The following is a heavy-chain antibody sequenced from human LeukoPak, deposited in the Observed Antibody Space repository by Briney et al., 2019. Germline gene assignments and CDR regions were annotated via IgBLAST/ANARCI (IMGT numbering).Heavy chain of an antibody. CDR2: FDPEDGET. D-gene: IGHD6-19*01. J-gene: IGHJ4*02. Sequence: ASVKVSCKVSGYTLTELSMHWVRQAPGKGLEWMGGFDPEDGETIYAQKFQGRVTMTEDTSTDTAYMELSSLRSEDTAVYYCATDPGIAVAGPFFDYWGQETLVTVSS. CDR3: ATDPGIAVAGPFFDY. V-gene: IGHV1-24*01. CDR1: GYTLTELS.